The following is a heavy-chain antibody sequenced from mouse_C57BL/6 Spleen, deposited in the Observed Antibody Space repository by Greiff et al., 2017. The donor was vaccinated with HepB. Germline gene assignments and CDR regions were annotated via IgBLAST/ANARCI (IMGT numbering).Heavy chain of an antibody. CDR2: ISYSGST. J-gene: IGHJ2*01. D-gene: IGHD3-3*01. Sequence: DVKLQESGPGLVKPSQSLSLTCTVTGYSITSGYGWNWIRQVPGNKLEWMGYISYSGSTNYNPSLKSRISIPRDTSKNQFFLQLNSVTTEDTATYYWARTARIKYWGQGTTLVVSS. V-gene: IGHV3-1*02. CDR1: GYSITSGYG. CDR3: ARTARIKY.